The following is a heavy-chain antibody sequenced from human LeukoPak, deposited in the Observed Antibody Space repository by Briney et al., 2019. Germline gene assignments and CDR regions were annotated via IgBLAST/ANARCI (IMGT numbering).Heavy chain of an antibody. CDR3: AKEQAVVPAASRHFDY. V-gene: IGHV3-30*18. CDR1: GFTFSSYG. Sequence: PGGSPRLSCAASGFTFSSYGMHWVRQAPGKGLEWVAVISYDGSNKYYADSVKGRFTISRDNSKNTLYLQMNSLRAEDTAVYYCAKEQAVVPAASRHFDYWGQGTLVTVSS. D-gene: IGHD2-2*01. J-gene: IGHJ4*02. CDR2: ISYDGSNK.